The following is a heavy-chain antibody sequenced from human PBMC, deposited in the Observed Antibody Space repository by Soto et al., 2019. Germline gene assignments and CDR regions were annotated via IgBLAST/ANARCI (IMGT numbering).Heavy chain of an antibody. CDR3: ARVYRWGSYARD. D-gene: IGHD3-16*01. CDR1: GNTFTSDA. V-gene: IGHV1-3*01. CDR2: INAGNGNT. J-gene: IGHJ4*02. Sequence: QVQLVQSGAEVKKPGASVKVSCKASGNTFTSDAMHWVRQAPGQRLEWMGWINAGNGNTKYSQKFQGRVTITRDTSASTAYMELSSLRSEDTAVYYCARVYRWGSYARDWGQGTLVTVSS.